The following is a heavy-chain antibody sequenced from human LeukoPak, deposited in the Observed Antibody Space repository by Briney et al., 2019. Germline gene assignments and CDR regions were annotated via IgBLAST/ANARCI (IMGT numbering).Heavy chain of an antibody. J-gene: IGHJ6*03. D-gene: IGHD6-13*01. V-gene: IGHV1-69*05. Sequence: ASVKVSCKASGGTFSSYAISWVRQAPGQGLEWMGGIIPIFGTANYAQKFQGRVTITTDESTSTAYMELSSLRSEDTAVYYCASRQLVPKYHYYYYYMDVWGKGTTVTVSS. CDR2: IIPIFGTA. CDR3: ASRQLVPKYHYYYYYMDV. CDR1: GGTFSSYA.